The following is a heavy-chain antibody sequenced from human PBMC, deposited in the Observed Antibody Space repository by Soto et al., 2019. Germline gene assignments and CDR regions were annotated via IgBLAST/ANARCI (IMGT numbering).Heavy chain of an antibody. CDR3: ARIRDLEVDTAMVFDY. Sequence: SGPTLVNPTQTLTLTCTFSGFSLSTSGMCVSWIRQPPGKALEWLARIDWDDDKYYSTSLKTRLTISKDTSKNQVVLTMTNMDPVDTATYYCARIRDLEVDTAMVFDYWGQGTLVTVSS. CDR2: IDWDDDK. V-gene: IGHV2-70*11. CDR1: GFSLSTSGMC. D-gene: IGHD5-18*01. J-gene: IGHJ4*02.